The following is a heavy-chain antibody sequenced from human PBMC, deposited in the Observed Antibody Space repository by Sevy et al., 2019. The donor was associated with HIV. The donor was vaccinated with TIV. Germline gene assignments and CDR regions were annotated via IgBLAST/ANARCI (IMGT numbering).Heavy chain of an antibody. D-gene: IGHD3-22*01. CDR3: ARVDYYDSSGYYGDAFDI. V-gene: IGHV1-18*04. Sequence: ASVKVSCKASGYTFTSYGITWVRQAPGQGLEWMGWISGYNGKTNYAQKLQGRVTMTTDTSTSTAYMELRSLRSDDTAVYYCARVDYYDSSGYYGDAFDILGQGTMVTVSS. J-gene: IGHJ3*02. CDR1: GYTFTSYG. CDR2: ISGYNGKT.